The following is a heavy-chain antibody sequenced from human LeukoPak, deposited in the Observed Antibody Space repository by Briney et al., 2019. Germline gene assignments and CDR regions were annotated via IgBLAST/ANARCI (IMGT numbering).Heavy chain of an antibody. CDR3: ARDRRYYDSWSAEGAPNWFDP. D-gene: IGHD3-3*01. Sequence: GASVKVSCKVSGYTLTELSMHWVRQAPGKGLEWMGGFDPEDGETIYAQKFQGRVTMTEDTSTDTAYMELSSLRSEDTAVYYCARDRRYYDSWSAEGAPNWFDPWGQGTLVTVSS. J-gene: IGHJ5*02. CDR2: FDPEDGET. V-gene: IGHV1-24*01. CDR1: GYTLTELS.